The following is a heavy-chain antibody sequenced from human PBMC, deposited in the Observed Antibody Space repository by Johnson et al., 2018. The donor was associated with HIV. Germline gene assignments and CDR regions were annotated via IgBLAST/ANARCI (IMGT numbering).Heavy chain of an antibody. CDR2: ISSDGSNK. J-gene: IGHJ3*02. Sequence: QVQLVESGGGLVKPGGSLRLSCAASGFSFSNYAMDWVRQAPGKGLEWVAFISSDGSNKYYADSVKGRFTISRDTSKNTLYLQMNSLRAEDTAVYYCARDSGSYYRTFDIWGQGTMVTVSS. V-gene: IGHV3-30-3*01. CDR3: ARDSGSYYRTFDI. D-gene: IGHD1-26*01. CDR1: GFSFSNYA.